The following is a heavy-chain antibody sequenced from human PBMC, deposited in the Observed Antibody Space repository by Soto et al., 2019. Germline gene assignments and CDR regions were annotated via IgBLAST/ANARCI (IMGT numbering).Heavy chain of an antibody. Sequence: QVQLVESGGGVVQPGRSLRLSCAASGFTFSSYGMHWVRQAPGKGLEWVAVIWYDGSNKYYAESVKGRFTISRDNSKNTLYLQMNSLRAEDTAVYYCAREGRELGWFDPWGQGTLVTVSS. D-gene: IGHD3-10*01. J-gene: IGHJ5*02. CDR1: GFTFSSYG. CDR2: IWYDGSNK. V-gene: IGHV3-33*01. CDR3: AREGRELGWFDP.